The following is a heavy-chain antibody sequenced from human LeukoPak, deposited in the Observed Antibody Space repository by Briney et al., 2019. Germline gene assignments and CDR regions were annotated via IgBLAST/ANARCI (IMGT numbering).Heavy chain of an antibody. CDR3: ARAPPRPTNAWYAFDI. CDR1: GGSISSSNYY. CDR2: INHSGST. Sequence: SETLSLTCTVSGGSISSSNYYWSWIRQPPGKGLEWIGEINHSGSTNYNPSLKSRVTISVDTSKNQFSLKLSSVTAADTAVYYCARAPPRPTNAWYAFDIWGQGTMVTVSS. D-gene: IGHD2-8*01. V-gene: IGHV4-39*07. J-gene: IGHJ3*02.